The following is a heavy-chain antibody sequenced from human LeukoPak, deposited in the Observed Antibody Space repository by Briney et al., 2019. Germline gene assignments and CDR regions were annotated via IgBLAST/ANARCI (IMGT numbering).Heavy chain of an antibody. J-gene: IGHJ4*02. CDR3: ARTSFKGYFDF. CDR2: IKQDGSEK. Sequence: GGSLRLSCAASGFTFSRFWMSWVRQAPGKGLEWVANIKQDGSEKYYVDSVKGRFTISRDNAKNSLYLQMNSLRDEDTAVYYCARTSFKGYFDFWGQGALVTVSS. V-gene: IGHV3-7*02. CDR1: GFTFSRFW.